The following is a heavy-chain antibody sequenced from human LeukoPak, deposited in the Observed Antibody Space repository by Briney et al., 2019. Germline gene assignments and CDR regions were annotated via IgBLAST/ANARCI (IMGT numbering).Heavy chain of an antibody. CDR2: ISSSSSYI. CDR1: GFTFSSYS. J-gene: IGHJ3*02. Sequence: GGSLRLSCAASGFTFSSYSMNWVRQAPGKGLEWVSSISSSSSYIYYADSVKGRFTISRDNAKNSLYLQMNSLRAEDTAVYYCARARSPDYYDSSGYFLGDAFDIWGQGTMVTVSS. D-gene: IGHD3-22*01. CDR3: ARARSPDYYDSSGYFLGDAFDI. V-gene: IGHV3-21*01.